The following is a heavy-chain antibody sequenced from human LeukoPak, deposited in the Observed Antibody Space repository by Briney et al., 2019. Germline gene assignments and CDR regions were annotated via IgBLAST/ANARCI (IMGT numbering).Heavy chain of an antibody. CDR1: GFAFNTYT. V-gene: IGHV3-21*01. CDR2: IISSSASI. J-gene: IGHJ4*02. Sequence: GGSLRLSCAASGFAFNTYTMNWVRQAPGKGLEWVASIISSSASISYADSMKGRFTISRDNAKKTVYLHMSSVRAEDTAVYYCARDLQEFDSWGQGNPGHRLL. CDR3: ARDLQEFDS.